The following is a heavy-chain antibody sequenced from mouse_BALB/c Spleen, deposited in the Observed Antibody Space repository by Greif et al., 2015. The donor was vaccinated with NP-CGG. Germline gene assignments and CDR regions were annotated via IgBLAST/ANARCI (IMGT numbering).Heavy chain of an antibody. V-gene: IGHV2-6-7*01. Sequence: VKLVESGPGLVAPSQSLSITCTVSGFSLTGYGVNWVRQPPGKGLEWLGMIWGDGSTDYNSALKSRLSISKDNSKSQVFLKMNSLQTDDTARYYCARGGYRYDDAMDYWGQGTSVTVSS. J-gene: IGHJ4*01. D-gene: IGHD2-14*01. CDR1: GFSLTGYG. CDR3: ARGGYRYDDAMDY. CDR2: IWGDGST.